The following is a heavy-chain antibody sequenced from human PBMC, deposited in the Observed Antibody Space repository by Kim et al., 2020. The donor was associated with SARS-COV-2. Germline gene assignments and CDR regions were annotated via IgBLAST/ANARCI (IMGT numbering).Heavy chain of an antibody. J-gene: IGHJ5*02. CDR3: ARQESRIQLYDEDWFDP. D-gene: IGHD5-18*01. V-gene: IGHV4-39*01. Sequence: SETLSLTCTVSGGSISSSSYYWGWIRQPPGKGLEWIGSIYYSGSTYYNPSLKSRVTISVDTSKNQFSLKLSSVTAADTAVYYCARQESRIQLYDEDWFDP. CDR2: IYYSGST. CDR1: GGSISSSSYY.